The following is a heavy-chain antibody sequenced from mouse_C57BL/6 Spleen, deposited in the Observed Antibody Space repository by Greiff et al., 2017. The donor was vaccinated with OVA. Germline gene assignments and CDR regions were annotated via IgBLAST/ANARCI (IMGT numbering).Heavy chain of an antibody. CDR1: GFTFSSYG. CDR2: ISSGGSYT. V-gene: IGHV5-6*01. CDR3: ASHAFDY. Sequence: EVQLVESGGDLVKPGGSLKLSCAASGFTFSSYGMAWVRQTPDKRLEWVATISSGGSYTSYPDSVTGRITNTIDNAQNTLYRQMSSLKSEDTAMYCCASHAFDYWGQGTTVTVSS. J-gene: IGHJ2*01.